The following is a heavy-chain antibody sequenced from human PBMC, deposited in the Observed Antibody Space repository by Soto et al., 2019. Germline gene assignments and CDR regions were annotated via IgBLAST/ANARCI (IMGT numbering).Heavy chain of an antibody. V-gene: IGHV3-23*01. CDR2: ISGSGGST. CDR1: GLTFSSYA. J-gene: IGHJ4*02. D-gene: IGHD6-19*01. Sequence: EVQLLESGGGLVQPGGSLRLSCAASGLTFSSYAMSWVRQAPGKGLEWVSAISGSGGSTYYADSVKGRFTISRDNSKNTLYLQMNSLRAEDTAVYYCAKFRGYSSGWFDYWGQGTLVTVSS. CDR3: AKFRGYSSGWFDY.